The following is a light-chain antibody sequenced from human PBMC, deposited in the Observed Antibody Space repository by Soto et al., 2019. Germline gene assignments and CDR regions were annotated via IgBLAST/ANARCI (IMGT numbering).Light chain of an antibody. V-gene: IGKV3-20*01. CDR2: GAS. J-gene: IGKJ4*01. CDR3: QQYGSSLT. Sequence: EIVLTQSPGTLSLSPGERATLSCRASQSVSSSSLAWYQQEPGQAPRLLIYGASSRATGIPDRFSGGGSGTDFTLTISRLEAEDSAVYYCQQYGSSLTVGGGTKVEIK. CDR1: QSVSSSS.